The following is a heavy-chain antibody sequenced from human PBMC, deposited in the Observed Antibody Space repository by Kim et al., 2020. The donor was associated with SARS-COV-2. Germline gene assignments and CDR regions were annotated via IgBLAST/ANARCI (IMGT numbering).Heavy chain of an antibody. CDR3: ARVRDCPSGSYYCDY. Sequence: GGTLRLSCTAYGFSFGDYYMSWIRQTPGKGLEWLSYISNSIDYTKYADSVNGRFTISRDNAKNSLYLQMNSLRAEDTAVYYSARVRDCPSGSYYCDYWGQGTLVTVSS. V-gene: IGHV3-11*05. CDR2: ISNSIDYT. D-gene: IGHD1-26*01. CDR1: GFSFGDYY. J-gene: IGHJ4*02.